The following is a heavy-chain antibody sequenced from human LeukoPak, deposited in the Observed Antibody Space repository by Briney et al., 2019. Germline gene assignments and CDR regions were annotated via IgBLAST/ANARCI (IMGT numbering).Heavy chain of an antibody. V-gene: IGHV3-30*18. D-gene: IGHD6-13*01. J-gene: IGHJ6*02. CDR3: ANSENGMAAGKLYYYYGMDV. CDR1: GFTFSSYG. CDR2: ISYDGSNK. Sequence: PGGSLRLSCAASGFTFSSYGMHWVRQAPGKGLEWVAVISYDGSNKYYADSVKGRFTISRDNSKNTLYLQMNSLRAEDTAVYYCANSENGMAAGKLYYYYGMDVWGQGTTVTVSS.